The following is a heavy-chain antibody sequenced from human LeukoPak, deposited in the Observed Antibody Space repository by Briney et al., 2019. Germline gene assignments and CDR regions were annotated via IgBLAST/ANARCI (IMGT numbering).Heavy chain of an antibody. CDR1: GFTFSSYG. J-gene: IGHJ6*02. CDR2: ISYDGSNK. D-gene: IGHD1-26*01. Sequence: GGSLRLSCAASGFTFSSYGMHWVRQAPGKGLEWVAVISYDGSNKYYADSVKGRFTISRDNSKNTLYLQMNSLRAEDTAVYYCAKDTFTTEYSGSYYGMDVWAQGTTVTVSS. CDR3: AKDTFTTEYSGSYYGMDV. V-gene: IGHV3-30*18.